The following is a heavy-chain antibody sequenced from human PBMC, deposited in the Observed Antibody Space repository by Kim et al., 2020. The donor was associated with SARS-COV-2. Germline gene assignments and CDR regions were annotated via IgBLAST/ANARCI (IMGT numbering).Heavy chain of an antibody. Sequence: TYYNPSLKSRLTISADSSKNQFSLKLTSVTAADTAVYYCARKGIANALDIWGQGTMVTVSS. V-gene: IGHV4-31*02. D-gene: IGHD6-13*01. J-gene: IGHJ3*02. CDR2: T. CDR3: ARKGIANALDI.